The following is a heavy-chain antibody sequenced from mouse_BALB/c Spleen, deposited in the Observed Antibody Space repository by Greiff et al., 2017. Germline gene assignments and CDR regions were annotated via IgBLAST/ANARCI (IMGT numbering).Heavy chain of an antibody. CDR3: ARDGLRLGRNYFDY. V-gene: IGHV2-9*02. D-gene: IGHD1-2*01. CDR2: IWAGGST. CDR1: GFSLTSYG. Sequence: VQLVESGPGLVAPSQSLSITCTVSGFSLTSYGVHWVRQPPGKGLEWLGVIWAGGSTNYNSALMSRLSISKDNSKSQVFLKMNSLQTDDTAMYYCARDGLRLGRNYFDYWGQGTTLTVSS. J-gene: IGHJ2*01.